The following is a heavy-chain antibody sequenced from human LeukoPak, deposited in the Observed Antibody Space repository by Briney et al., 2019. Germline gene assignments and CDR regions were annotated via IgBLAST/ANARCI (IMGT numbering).Heavy chain of an antibody. D-gene: IGHD1-26*01. CDR1: GFTFSSYG. J-gene: IGHJ4*02. CDR3: AKIGPIVGDVVYF. CDR2: IRYDATGQ. Sequence: GGSLRLSCAASGFTFSSYGLHWVRQAPGKGLEWVAFIRYDATGQYYADSVTGRFTISRDNSKSMLYLQTNSLRPEDTAMYYCAKIGPIVGDVVYFWGQGTLVTVSS. V-gene: IGHV3-30*02.